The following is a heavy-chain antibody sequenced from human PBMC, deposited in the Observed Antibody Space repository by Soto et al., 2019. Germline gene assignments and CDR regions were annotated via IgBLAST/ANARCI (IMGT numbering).Heavy chain of an antibody. V-gene: IGHV3-23*01. CDR3: AKVSSAWYAGFFDL. Sequence: GGSLRLSCTASGFTFNRHAMTWVRQAPGKGLEWVSGLSDSGGSIYYADSVKGRFTFSRDNSMNTLYLQMNTLRAEDTAVYYCAKVSSAWYAGFFDLWGQGTLVTVSS. J-gene: IGHJ4*02. D-gene: IGHD2-8*01. CDR2: LSDSGGSI. CDR1: GFTFNRHA.